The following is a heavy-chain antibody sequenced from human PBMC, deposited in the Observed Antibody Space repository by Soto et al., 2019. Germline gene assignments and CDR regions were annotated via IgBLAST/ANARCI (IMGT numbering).Heavy chain of an antibody. CDR3: AKLDFWSSTPDDH. CDR2: ISGGGSTT. D-gene: IGHD3-3*01. Sequence: DVELLESGGGLVQPGGSLRLSCAAAGFNFNTFAMTWVRQAPGKGLEWVSYISGGGSTTYYTDSVKGRFAISRDNFKNTLYLQMNNLGAEDTAIYYCAKLDFWSSTPDDHWGKGTLVTVSS. J-gene: IGHJ4*02. V-gene: IGHV3-23*01. CDR1: GFNFNTFA.